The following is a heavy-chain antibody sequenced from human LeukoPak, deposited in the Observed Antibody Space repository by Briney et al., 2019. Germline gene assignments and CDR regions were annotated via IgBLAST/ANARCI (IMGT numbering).Heavy chain of an antibody. J-gene: IGHJ4*02. D-gene: IGHD6-19*01. V-gene: IGHV1-18*01. CDR3: ARDVLLVVGYSSVWYFDY. Sequence: ASAKVSCKASNYTFTSDGISWVRQAPGQGLEWMGGNSAYNGNTNYPQKLQGRVTMTTDTSTSTAYMELRSLRSDDTAVYYCARDVLLVVGYSSVWYFDYWGQGTLVTVSS. CDR2: NSAYNGNT. CDR1: NYTFTSDG.